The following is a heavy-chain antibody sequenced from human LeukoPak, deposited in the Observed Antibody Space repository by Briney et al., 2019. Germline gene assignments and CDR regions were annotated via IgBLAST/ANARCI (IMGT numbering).Heavy chain of an antibody. CDR1: GFTFSSYG. CDR2: ISGSGGST. CDR3: ARDFYYYGSGKYFSVDVFDI. V-gene: IGHV3-23*01. J-gene: IGHJ3*02. D-gene: IGHD3-10*01. Sequence: GGTLRLSCAASGFTFSSYGMSWVRQAPGKGLEWVSAISGSGGSTYYADSVKGRFTISRDNSKNTLYLQMNSLRAEDTAVYYCARDFYYYGSGKYFSVDVFDIWGQGTMVTVSS.